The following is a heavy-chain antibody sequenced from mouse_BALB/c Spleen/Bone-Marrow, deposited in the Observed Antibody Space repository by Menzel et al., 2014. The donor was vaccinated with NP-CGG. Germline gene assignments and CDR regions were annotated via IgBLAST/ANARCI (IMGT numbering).Heavy chain of an antibody. V-gene: IGHV1-14*01. Sequence: LVESGPELVKPGASVKMSCKASGYTFTSYVMHWVKQKPGQGPEWIGYINPYNDGTKYNEKFKGKATLTSDKSSSTAYMELSSLTSEDSAVYYCAREGGYYAMDSWGQGTSVTVSS. CDR1: GYTFTSYV. J-gene: IGHJ4*01. CDR3: AREGGYYAMDS. CDR2: INPYNDGT.